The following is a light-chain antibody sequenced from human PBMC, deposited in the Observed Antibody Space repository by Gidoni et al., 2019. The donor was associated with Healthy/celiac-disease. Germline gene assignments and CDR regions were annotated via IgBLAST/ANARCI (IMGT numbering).Light chain of an antibody. CDR1: QSISSY. Sequence: DIQMTQYPSSLSASVGDRVTITCRASQSISSYLNWYQQKPWKAPKLLIYAASSLQSVVPSRFSGSGSGTDFTLTISSLQPEDFATYYCQQSYSTPFTFGPGTKVDIK. J-gene: IGKJ3*01. CDR2: AAS. CDR3: QQSYSTPFT. V-gene: IGKV1-39*01.